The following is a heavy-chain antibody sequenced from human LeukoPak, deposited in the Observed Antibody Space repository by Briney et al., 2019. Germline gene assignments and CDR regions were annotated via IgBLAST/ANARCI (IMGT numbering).Heavy chain of an antibody. CDR3: ARGLYYYGSGSSDY. D-gene: IGHD3-10*01. CDR2: INPNSGGT. CDR1: GYTFTGYY. Sequence: ASVKVSCKASGYTFTGYYMHLVRQAPGQGLELMGLINPNSGGTNYAQKFQGRVTMTRDTSISTAYMELSRLRSDDTAVYYCARGLYYYGSGSSDYWGQGTLVTVSS. J-gene: IGHJ4*02. V-gene: IGHV1-2*02.